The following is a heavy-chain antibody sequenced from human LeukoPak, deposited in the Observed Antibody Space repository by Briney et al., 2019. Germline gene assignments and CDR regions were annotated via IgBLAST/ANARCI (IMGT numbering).Heavy chain of an antibody. Sequence: GGSLRLSCAASGVTFSSSYAMHWVPQAPGRGLEWVAGISYDGSNKYYADSVRGRFTISRDNSKNTLYLQMNSLRAEDTAVYYCARDSGYSGYDYTPIDYWGQGTLVTVSS. CDR3: ARDSGYSGYDYTPIDY. J-gene: IGHJ4*02. D-gene: IGHD5-12*01. V-gene: IGHV3-30*04. CDR2: ISYDGSNK. CDR1: GVTFSSSYA.